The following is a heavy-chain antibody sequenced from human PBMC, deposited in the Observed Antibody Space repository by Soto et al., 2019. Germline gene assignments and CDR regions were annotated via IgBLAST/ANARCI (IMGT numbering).Heavy chain of an antibody. V-gene: IGHV3-7*01. D-gene: IGHD2-2*01. J-gene: IGHJ4*02. CDR1: GFTFSSYW. Sequence: EVQLVESGGGLVQPGGSLRLSCVASGFTFSSYWMSWVRQSPEKGLEWVANINQDGSGKYHVGSVKGRFTISRDNAKNSLYLQMDSLRDEDTAVYYCARVPLVTSRYYFDFWGQGTLVIVSS. CDR3: ARVPLVTSRYYFDF. CDR2: INQDGSGK.